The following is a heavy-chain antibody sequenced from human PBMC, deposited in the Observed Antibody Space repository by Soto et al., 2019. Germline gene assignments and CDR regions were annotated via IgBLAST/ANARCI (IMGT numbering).Heavy chain of an antibody. CDR2: ISYDGSNK. CDR1: GFTFSSYA. Sequence: PGGSLRLSCAASGFTFSSYAMQWVRQAPGKGLEWVAVISYDGSNKYYADSVKGRFTISRDNSKNTLYLQMNSLRAEDTAVYYWARDPSRIRYGMDVWGQGTTVTV. J-gene: IGHJ6*02. D-gene: IGHD5-18*01. CDR3: ARDPSRIRYGMDV. V-gene: IGHV3-30-3*01.